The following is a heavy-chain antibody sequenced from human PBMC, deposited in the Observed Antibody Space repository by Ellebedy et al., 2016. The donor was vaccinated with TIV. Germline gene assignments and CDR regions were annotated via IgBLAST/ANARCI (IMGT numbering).Heavy chain of an antibody. D-gene: IGHD3-22*01. V-gene: IGHV3-23*01. J-gene: IGHJ4*02. CDR3: AKGSSSGFNYDRVGSEY. Sequence: GGSLRLSCAASGFTFSSFAMHWVRQAPGKGLEWLSVISGGGGNTYHADSVKGRFTITRDNSKNTLYLQMDRLRAEDTAVYYCAKGSSSGFNYDRVGSEYWGQGTLVTVSS. CDR1: GFTFSSFA. CDR2: ISGGGGNT.